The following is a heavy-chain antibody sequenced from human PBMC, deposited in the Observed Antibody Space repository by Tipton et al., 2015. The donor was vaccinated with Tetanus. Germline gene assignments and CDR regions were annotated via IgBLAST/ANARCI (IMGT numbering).Heavy chain of an antibody. CDR3: ARENWSYGNSFDY. CDR1: GASVSSGGYY. Sequence: TLSLTCTVSGASVSSGGYYWSWIRQPPGKGLEWIGYIHYSGTTNYNPSVKSRVTISVDTSKSQFSLNLSSVTAADAAVYYCARENWSYGNSFDYWGQGIQVTVS. CDR2: IHYSGTT. J-gene: IGHJ4*02. D-gene: IGHD3-16*01. V-gene: IGHV4-61*08.